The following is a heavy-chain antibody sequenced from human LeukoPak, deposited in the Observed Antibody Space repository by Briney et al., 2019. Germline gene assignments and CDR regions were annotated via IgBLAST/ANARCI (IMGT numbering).Heavy chain of an antibody. CDR2: IYYSGST. V-gene: IGHV4-59*12. CDR1: GGSISSYY. J-gene: IGHJ5*02. CDR3: ARGSTYSSSWYDH. D-gene: IGHD6-13*01. Sequence: SETLSLTCTVSGGSISSYYWSWIRQPPGKGLEWIGYIYYSGSTNYNPSLKSRVTISVATSKNQFSLKLSSVTAADTAVYYCARGSTYSSSWYDHWGQGTLVTVSS.